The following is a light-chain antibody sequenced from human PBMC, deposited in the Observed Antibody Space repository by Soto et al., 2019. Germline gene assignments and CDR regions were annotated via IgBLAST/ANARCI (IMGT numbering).Light chain of an antibody. CDR2: DAS. V-gene: IGKV1-5*01. Sequence: DITLSQSPSSLSASVGDRVTITCRASQSISSWLAWYQQKPGKAPKLLIYDASSLESGVPSRLSGSGSGTEFTLTISSLQPDDFATYYCQQYNSYWTFGQGTKVDIK. CDR3: QQYNSYWT. J-gene: IGKJ1*01. CDR1: QSISSW.